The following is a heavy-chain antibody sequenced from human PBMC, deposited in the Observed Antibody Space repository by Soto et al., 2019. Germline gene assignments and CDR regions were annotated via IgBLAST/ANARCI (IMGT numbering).Heavy chain of an antibody. Sequence: ASVKVSCKASGYTFTGYYMHGVRQAPGQGLEWMGWINPNSGGTNYAQKFQGRVTMTRDTSISTAYMELSRLRSAGTAVYYCASSYYSGSGSYYPNNYYYYCMDVWGQVTTVTVSS. CDR2: INPNSGGT. CDR1: GYTFTGYY. V-gene: IGHV1-2*02. D-gene: IGHD3-10*01. J-gene: IGHJ6*02. CDR3: ASSYYSGSGSYYPNNYYYYCMDV.